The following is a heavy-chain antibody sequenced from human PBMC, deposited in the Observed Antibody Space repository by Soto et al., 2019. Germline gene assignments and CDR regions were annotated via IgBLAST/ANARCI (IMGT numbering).Heavy chain of an antibody. J-gene: IGHJ6*02. CDR2: ISSSSSYI. CDR1: GFTFSSYS. V-gene: IGHV3-21*01. Sequence: EVQLVESGGGLVKPGGSLRLSCAASGFTFSSYSMNWVRQAPGKGLEWVSSISSSSSYIYYADSVKGRFTISRDNAKNSLYLQMNSLRAADTAVYYCARDGYSSSWYRGGYYYGMDVWAQGTTVTVSS. CDR3: ARDGYSSSWYRGGYYYGMDV. D-gene: IGHD6-13*01.